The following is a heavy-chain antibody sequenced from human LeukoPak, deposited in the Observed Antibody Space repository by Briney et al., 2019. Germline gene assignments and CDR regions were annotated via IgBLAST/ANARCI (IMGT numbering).Heavy chain of an antibody. J-gene: IGHJ4*02. CDR3: ARGRIAVAGRGGTDY. CDR1: GFTFSSYA. CDR2: ISSSSSYI. V-gene: IGHV3-21*01. D-gene: IGHD6-19*01. Sequence: PGGSLRLSCAASGFTFSSYAMSWVRQAPGKGLEWVSSISSSSSYIYYADSVKGRFTISRDNAKISLYLQMNSLRAEDTAVYYCARGRIAVAGRGGTDYWGQGTLVTVSS.